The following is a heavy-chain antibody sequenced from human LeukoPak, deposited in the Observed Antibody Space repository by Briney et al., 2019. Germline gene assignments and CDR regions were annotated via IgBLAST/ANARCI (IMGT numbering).Heavy chain of an antibody. CDR2: IYYSGST. J-gene: IGHJ4*02. V-gene: IGHV4-39*01. Sequence: SETLSLTCTVSGGSISSSSYYWGWIRQPPGKGLEWIGSIYYSGSTYYNPSLKSRVTISVDTSKNQFSPKLSSVTAADTAVYYCASDPNYYDSSGFDYWGQGTLVTVSS. D-gene: IGHD3-22*01. CDR1: GGSISSSSYY. CDR3: ASDPNYYDSSGFDY.